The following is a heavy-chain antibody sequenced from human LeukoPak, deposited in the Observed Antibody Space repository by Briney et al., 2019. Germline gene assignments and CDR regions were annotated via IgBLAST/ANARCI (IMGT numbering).Heavy chain of an antibody. Sequence: SETLSLTCTVSGYSISSGYYWGWIRQPPGKGLEWIGSIYHSGSTYYNPSLKSRVTISVDTSKNQFSLKLSSVTAADTAVYYCARVSSDSSGYDFDYWGQGTLVTVSS. CDR2: IYHSGST. CDR1: GYSISSGYY. CDR3: ARVSSDSSGYDFDY. D-gene: IGHD3-22*01. V-gene: IGHV4-38-2*02. J-gene: IGHJ4*02.